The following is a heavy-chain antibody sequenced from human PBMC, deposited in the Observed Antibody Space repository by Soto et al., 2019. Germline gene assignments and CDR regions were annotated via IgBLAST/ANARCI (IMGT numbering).Heavy chain of an antibody. J-gene: IGHJ3*02. D-gene: IGHD7-27*01. CDR1: GYIFSAYY. V-gene: IGHV1-2*04. CDR2: INPDSGGA. CDR3: AGGETGVGDALDI. Sequence: QVQLAQSGAELKKPGAAVKVSCKAAGYIFSAYYLYWVRQAPGRGLEWVGSINPDSGGANYAQKFLGWVTMTRDTSIRTDYMELNSLRSDDPAVYYCAGGETGVGDALDIWGEGTMVPVSS.